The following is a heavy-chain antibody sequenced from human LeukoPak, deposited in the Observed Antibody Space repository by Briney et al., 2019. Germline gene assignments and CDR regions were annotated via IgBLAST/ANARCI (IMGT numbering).Heavy chain of an antibody. CDR3: ARDLSSRPAYSGSWM. J-gene: IGHJ4*02. Sequence: GGSLRLSCAASGFTFSSYWMSWVRQAPGKGLEWVANIKQDGSEKYYVDSVKGRFTISRDNAKNSLYLQMNSLRAEDTAVYYCARDLSSRPAYSGSWMWGQGTLVTVSS. D-gene: IGHD6-13*01. V-gene: IGHV3-7*01. CDR1: GFTFSSYW. CDR2: IKQDGSEK.